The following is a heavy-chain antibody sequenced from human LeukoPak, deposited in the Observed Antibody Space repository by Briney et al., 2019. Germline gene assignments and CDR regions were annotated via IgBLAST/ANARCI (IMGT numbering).Heavy chain of an antibody. Sequence: ASVKVSCKASGGTFSSYAISWVRQAPGQGLEWMGGIIPIFGTANYAQKFQGRVTITTDESTSTAYMELSSLRSEDTAVYYCARSLGITMVRGLTFDAFDIWGQGTMVTVPS. CDR1: GGTFSSYA. D-gene: IGHD3-10*01. J-gene: IGHJ3*02. CDR3: ARSLGITMVRGLTFDAFDI. CDR2: IIPIFGTA. V-gene: IGHV1-69*05.